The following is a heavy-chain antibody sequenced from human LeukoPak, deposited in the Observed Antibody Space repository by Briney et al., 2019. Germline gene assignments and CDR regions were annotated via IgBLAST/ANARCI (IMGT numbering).Heavy chain of an antibody. J-gene: IGHJ4*02. V-gene: IGHV4-39*01. CDR2: IYYSGSI. Sequence: SETLSLTCIVSGDSISRDTYHWGWVRQPPGKGLEWIGTIYYSGSIYYNQSLRGRVALSVDTSKNQFSLKLTSVTAADTAVYYCGRLNTDWGFLFDSWGQGTLVTVSS. D-gene: IGHD7-27*01. CDR1: GDSISRDTYH. CDR3: GRLNTDWGFLFDS.